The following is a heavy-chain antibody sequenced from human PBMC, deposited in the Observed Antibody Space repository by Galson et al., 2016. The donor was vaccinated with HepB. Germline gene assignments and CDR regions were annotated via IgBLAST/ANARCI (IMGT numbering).Heavy chain of an antibody. CDR1: GFTFSSYA. Sequence: SLRLSCAASGFTFSSYAMHWVRQAPGKGLEWVAVISFDGSNNFYADSVKGRFTISRDNSKHTVYLEMNSLRAEDTAVYYCARAHYGVLPLDYWGQGTLVTVSA. J-gene: IGHJ4*02. CDR3: ARAHYGVLPLDY. V-gene: IGHV3-30-3*01. CDR2: ISFDGSNN. D-gene: IGHD4-17*01.